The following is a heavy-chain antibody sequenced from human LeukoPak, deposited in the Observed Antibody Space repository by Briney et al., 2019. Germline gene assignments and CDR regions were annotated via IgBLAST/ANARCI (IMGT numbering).Heavy chain of an antibody. CDR3: ARDLGAVTGNFDY. CDR1: GITFSSYW. V-gene: IGHV3-74*01. Sequence: GGSLRLSCAVSGITFSSYWMQWVRQAPGKGLVWVSHINSDGGSTHYADSVKGRLTISRDNPKNTLYLQMNSLRAEDTAVYYCARDLGAVTGNFDYWGQGTLVTVSS. J-gene: IGHJ4*02. CDR2: INSDGGST. D-gene: IGHD6-19*01.